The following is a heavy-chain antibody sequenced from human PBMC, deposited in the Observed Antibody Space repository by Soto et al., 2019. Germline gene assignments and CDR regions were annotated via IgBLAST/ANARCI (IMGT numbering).Heavy chain of an antibody. J-gene: IGHJ6*02. V-gene: IGHV3-23*01. D-gene: IGHD2-15*01. CDR1: GFTFSSYA. CDR3: AKTRGGYCSGGSCYSNKNYGMDV. Sequence: GGSLRLSCAASGFTFSSYAMSWVRQAPGKGLEWVSAISGSGGSTYYADSVKGRFTISRDNSKNTLYLQMNSLRAEDTAVYYCAKTRGGYCSGGSCYSNKNYGMDVWGQGTTVTVSS. CDR2: ISGSGGST.